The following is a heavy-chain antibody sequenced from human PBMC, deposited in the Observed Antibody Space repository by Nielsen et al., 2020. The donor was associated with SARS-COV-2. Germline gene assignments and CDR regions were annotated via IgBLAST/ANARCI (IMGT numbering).Heavy chain of an antibody. CDR3: ARDRTPYYDYVWGSYRPGDFDY. Sequence: WVRQAPGQGLEWMGWISTYNGNTIYAQRVQGRVTITADESTSTAYMELSSLRSEDTAVYYCARDRTPYYDYVWGSYRPGDFDYWGQGTLVTVSS. CDR2: ISTYNGNT. J-gene: IGHJ4*02. D-gene: IGHD3-16*02. V-gene: IGHV1-18*01.